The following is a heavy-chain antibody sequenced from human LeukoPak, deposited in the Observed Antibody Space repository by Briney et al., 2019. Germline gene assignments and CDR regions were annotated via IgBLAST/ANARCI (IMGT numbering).Heavy chain of an antibody. CDR3: AREGGHRDYMDV. J-gene: IGHJ6*03. CDR2: IYYSGST. D-gene: IGHD6-25*01. Sequence: SETLSLTCTVSGVSISSYYWSWIRQPPGKGLEWIGYIYYSGSTNYNPSLKSRVTISVNTSKNQLSLKLSSVTAADTAVYYCAREGGHRDYMDVWGKGTTVTVSS. CDR1: GVSISSYY. V-gene: IGHV4-59*01.